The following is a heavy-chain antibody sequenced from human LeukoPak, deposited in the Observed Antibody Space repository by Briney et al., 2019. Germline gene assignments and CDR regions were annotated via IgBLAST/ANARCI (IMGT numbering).Heavy chain of an antibody. CDR2: ISYDGSNK. Sequence: GGSLRLSCAASGFTFSSYAMHWVRQAPGKGLEWVAVISYDGSNKYYADSVKGRFTISRDNSKNTLYLQMNSLRAEDTAVYYCARDGGYYYYMDVWGKGTTVTVSS. J-gene: IGHJ6*03. V-gene: IGHV3-30*04. CDR3: ARDGGYYYYMDV. D-gene: IGHD4-23*01. CDR1: GFTFSSYA.